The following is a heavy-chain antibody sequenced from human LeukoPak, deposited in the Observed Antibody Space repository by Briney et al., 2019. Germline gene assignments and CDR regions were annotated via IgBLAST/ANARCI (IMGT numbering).Heavy chain of an antibody. Sequence: SQTLSLTCTVSGGSISSGVYYWRWLRQPPGTGLEWIGYIYYSGSTYYNPSLKSRVTTSVDTSKNQFSLNLSSLTAADTAVYYCARVPYGDYVDYWGQGTLVTVSS. V-gene: IGHV4-30-4*08. D-gene: IGHD4/OR15-4a*01. CDR3: ARVPYGDYVDY. J-gene: IGHJ4*02. CDR2: IYYSGST. CDR1: GGSISSGVYY.